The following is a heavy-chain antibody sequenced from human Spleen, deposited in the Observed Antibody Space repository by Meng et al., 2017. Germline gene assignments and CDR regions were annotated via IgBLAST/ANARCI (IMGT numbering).Heavy chain of an antibody. Sequence: GESLKISCAASGFTVTSNEMSWVRQAPGKGLEWVSAISGSGGSTYYADSVKGRFTISRDNSKNTLYLQMNSLRAEDKAVYFCAKDMAAVGTEDLDMWGQGTMVTVSS. V-gene: IGHV3-23*01. CDR3: AKDMAAVGTEDLDM. J-gene: IGHJ3*02. CDR2: ISGSGGST. CDR1: GFTVTSNE. D-gene: IGHD6-13*01.